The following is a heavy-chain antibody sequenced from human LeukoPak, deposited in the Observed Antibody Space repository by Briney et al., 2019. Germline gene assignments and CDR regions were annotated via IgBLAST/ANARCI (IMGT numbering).Heavy chain of an antibody. CDR3: ARWPLAGIDC. CDR2: INHSGST. CDR1: GGSFSGYY. D-gene: IGHD6-19*01. J-gene: IGHJ4*02. V-gene: IGHV4-34*01. Sequence: PSETLSLTCAVYGGSFSGYYWSWIRQPPGKGLEWIGEINHSGSTNYNPTLKSRVTISVDTSKNQFSLKLSSVTAADAAVYYCARWPLAGIDCWGQGTLVTVSS.